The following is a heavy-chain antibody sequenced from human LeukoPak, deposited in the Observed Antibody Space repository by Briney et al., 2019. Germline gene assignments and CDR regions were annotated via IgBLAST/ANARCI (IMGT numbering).Heavy chain of an antibody. J-gene: IGHJ6*04. Sequence: SQTLSLTCAISGDSVSSNSAAWNWIRQSPSRGLEWLGRTYYRSKWYNDYAVSVKGRITINPDTSKNQFSLQLNSVTPEDTAVYYCARGAFSDNSGWSRRSYYYYYYGMDVWGKGTTVTVSS. CDR2: TYYRSKWYN. CDR3: ARGAFSDNSGWSRRSYYYYYYGMDV. CDR1: GDSVSSNSAA. V-gene: IGHV6-1*01. D-gene: IGHD6-19*01.